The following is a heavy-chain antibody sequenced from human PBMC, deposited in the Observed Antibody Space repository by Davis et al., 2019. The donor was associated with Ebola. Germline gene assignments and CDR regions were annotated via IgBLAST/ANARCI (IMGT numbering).Heavy chain of an antibody. CDR2: ISYDGSNK. V-gene: IGHV3-30*18. D-gene: IGHD6-13*01. Sequence: PGGSLRLSCAASGFTFSSYGMHWVRQAPGKGLEWVAVISYDGSNKYYADSVKGRFTISRDNSKNTLYLQMNSLRAEDTAVYYCAKPMVVVPADSIAAAGTSGMDVWGQGTTVTVSS. CDR1: GFTFSSYG. J-gene: IGHJ6*02. CDR3: AKPMVVVPADSIAAAGTSGMDV.